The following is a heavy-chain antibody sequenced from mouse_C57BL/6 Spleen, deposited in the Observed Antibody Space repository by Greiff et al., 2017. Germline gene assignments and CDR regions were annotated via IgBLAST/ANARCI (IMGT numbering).Heavy chain of an antibody. CDR1: GYTFTSYW. Sequence: VQLKQSGTVLARPGASVKMSCKTSGYTFTSYWMHWVKQRPGQGLEWIGAIYPGNSDTSYNQKFKGKAKLTAVTSASTAYMELSSLTTVDSAVYDCTRGVGYYGSSCGYFDVWGTGTPVTVSS. V-gene: IGHV1-5*01. D-gene: IGHD1-1*01. J-gene: IGHJ1*03. CDR2: IYPGNSDT. CDR3: TRGVGYYGSSCGYFDV.